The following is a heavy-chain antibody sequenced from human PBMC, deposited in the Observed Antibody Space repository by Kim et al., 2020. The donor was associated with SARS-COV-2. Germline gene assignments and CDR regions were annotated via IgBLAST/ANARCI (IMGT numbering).Heavy chain of an antibody. Sequence: TKYSKKLQGRVTITRDTSANTAYMDLRSLTFEDTAIYYCARDMNPTVYDYWGQGTLVTVSS. D-gene: IGHD4-4*01. J-gene: IGHJ4*02. V-gene: IGHV1-3*01. CDR2: T. CDR3: ARDMNPTVYDY.